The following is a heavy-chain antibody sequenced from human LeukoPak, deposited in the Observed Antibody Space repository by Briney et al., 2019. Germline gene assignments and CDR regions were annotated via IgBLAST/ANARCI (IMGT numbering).Heavy chain of an antibody. CDR1: GFTFSSYA. CDR2: ISGSGGST. Sequence: GGSLRLSCAASGFTFSSYAMSWVRQAPGKGLEWVSAISGSGGSTYYADSVKGRFTISRDNSKNTLYLQMNSLRAEDTAVYYCAKGGQYIVVVTALYYFDYWGQGTLVTVSS. D-gene: IGHD2-21*02. V-gene: IGHV3-23*01. CDR3: AKGGQYIVVVTALYYFDY. J-gene: IGHJ4*02.